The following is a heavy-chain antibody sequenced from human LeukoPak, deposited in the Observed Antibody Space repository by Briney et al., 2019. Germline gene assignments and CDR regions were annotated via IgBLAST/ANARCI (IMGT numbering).Heavy chain of an antibody. Sequence: ASVKVSCKASGYTFTSYDINWVRQATGQGLEWMGWMNPNSGNTGYAQKFQGRVTMTRNTSISTAYMELSSLRSEDTAVYYCTADSTNLLATYYGMDVWGQGTTVTVSS. D-gene: IGHD1-26*01. V-gene: IGHV1-8*01. CDR1: GYTFTSYD. CDR2: MNPNSGNT. CDR3: TADSTNLLATYYGMDV. J-gene: IGHJ6*02.